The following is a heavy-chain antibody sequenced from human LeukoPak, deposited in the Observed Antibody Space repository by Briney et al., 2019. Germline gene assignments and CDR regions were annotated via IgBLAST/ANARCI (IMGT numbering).Heavy chain of an antibody. V-gene: IGHV3-48*03. J-gene: IGHJ5*02. CDR2: ISSSGSTI. CDR3: APSRDGYNYENWFDP. Sequence: GGSLGLSCAASGFTFSSYEMNWVRQAPGKGLEWVSYISSSGSTIYYADSVKGRFTISRDNAKNSLYLQMNSLRAEDTAVYYCAPSRDGYNYENWFDPWGQGTLVTVSS. CDR1: GFTFSSYE. D-gene: IGHD5-24*01.